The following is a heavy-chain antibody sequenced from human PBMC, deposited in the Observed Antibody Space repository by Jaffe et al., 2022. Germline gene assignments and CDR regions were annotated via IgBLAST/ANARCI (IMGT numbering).Heavy chain of an antibody. CDR1: GFTVGRTY. D-gene: IGHD2-21*01. CDR3: ARGGDGYSLDY. Sequence: EVQLVESGGGLVQPGGSLRLSCAASGFTVGRTYMRWVRRAPGKGLEWVSVLFAGGTTSYADSVRGRFTISRDNSKNTLYLEMNNLRLEDTALYFCARGGDGYSLDYWGQGTLVTVSS. V-gene: IGHV3-66*02. J-gene: IGHJ4*02. CDR2: LFAGGTT.